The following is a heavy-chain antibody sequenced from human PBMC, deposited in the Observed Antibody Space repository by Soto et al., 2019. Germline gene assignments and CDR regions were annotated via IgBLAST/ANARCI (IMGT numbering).Heavy chain of an antibody. J-gene: IGHJ5*02. Sequence: QVQLQESGPGLVKPSETLSLTCTVSGGSVSSGSYYWGWIRQSPGKGLEWIAYSSYSGSTSYNPSLKSRATIAVGTSKNHFYKRLRSVTAADTAVYFCGKQMRGLEMYNWFNPWGQGTLVSVSS. CDR1: GGSVSSGSYY. CDR2: SSYSGST. V-gene: IGHV4-61*01. CDR3: GKQMRGLEMYNWFNP.